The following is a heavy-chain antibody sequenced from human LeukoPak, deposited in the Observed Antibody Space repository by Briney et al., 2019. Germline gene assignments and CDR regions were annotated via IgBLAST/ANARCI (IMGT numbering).Heavy chain of an antibody. CDR2: ISWNSGSI. CDR1: GFTFDDYA. D-gene: IGHD3-9*01. CDR3: AKDTRDILTGYYNTAFDY. J-gene: IGHJ4*02. Sequence: QPGGPLRLSCAASGFTFDDYAMHWVRQAPGKGLEWVSGISWNSGSIGYADSVKGRFTISRDNAKNSLYLQMNSLRAEDTALYYCAKDTRDILTGYYNTAFDYWGQGTLVTVSS. V-gene: IGHV3-9*01.